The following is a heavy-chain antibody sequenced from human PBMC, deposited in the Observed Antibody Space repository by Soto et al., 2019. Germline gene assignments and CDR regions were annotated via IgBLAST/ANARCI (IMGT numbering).Heavy chain of an antibody. Sequence: QAQLVESGGGVVQPGASLRLSCEVSGFTFSAYGMHWVRQAPGKGLEWVAAISHDGTNKNYGDSVKGRFTISRDNSKKTLYLQMNSLGSEDTALYYCAKDEYYYSRSGYYIFDSWGQGTLVTVSS. V-gene: IGHV3-30*18. D-gene: IGHD3-22*01. CDR1: GFTFSAYG. J-gene: IGHJ4*02. CDR3: AKDEYYYSRSGYYIFDS. CDR2: ISHDGTNK.